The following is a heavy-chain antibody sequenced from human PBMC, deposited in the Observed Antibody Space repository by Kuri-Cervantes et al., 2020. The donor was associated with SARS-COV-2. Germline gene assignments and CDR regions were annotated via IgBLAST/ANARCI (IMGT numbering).Heavy chain of an antibody. CDR1: GGSISSSSYY. Sequence: SETLSLTVTVSGGSISSSSYYGGWIRHPPGKGPEWIGSIYYSGSTYYNPSLKSRLTISVDTSKNQFSLKLSSVTAADTAVYYCARTEYLFDYWGQGTLVTVSS. CDR2: IYYSGST. CDR3: ARTEYLFDY. V-gene: IGHV4-39*01. D-gene: IGHD2/OR15-2a*01. J-gene: IGHJ4*02.